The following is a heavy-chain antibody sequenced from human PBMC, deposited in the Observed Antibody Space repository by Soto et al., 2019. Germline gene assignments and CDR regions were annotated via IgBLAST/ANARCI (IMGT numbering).Heavy chain of an antibody. V-gene: IGHV3-21*01. CDR3: ARDGMADRYNWFDP. D-gene: IGHD1-26*01. CDR1: GFTFSIYS. J-gene: IGHJ5*02. CDR2: ISSSSRYI. Sequence: WGSLRISCASSGFTFSIYSMDWVRQAPGKGLEWVSSISSSSRYIYYADSVKGRFTISRDNAKNSLYLQMNSLRAEDTAVYYCARDGMADRYNWFDPWGQGTLVTVSS.